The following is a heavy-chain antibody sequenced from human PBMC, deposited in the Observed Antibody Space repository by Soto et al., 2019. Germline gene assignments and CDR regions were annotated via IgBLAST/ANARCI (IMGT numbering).Heavy chain of an antibody. CDR1: GFTFSSYS. CDR2: ISSSSSYI. J-gene: IGHJ6*03. CDR3: ARVGVSEYYYYYMDV. Sequence: GGSLRLSCAASGFTFSSYSMNWVRQAPGKGLEWVSSISSSSSYIYYADSVKGRFTISRDNAKNSLYLQMNSLRAEDTAVYYCARVGVSEYYYYYMDVWGKGTTVTVSS. V-gene: IGHV3-21*01.